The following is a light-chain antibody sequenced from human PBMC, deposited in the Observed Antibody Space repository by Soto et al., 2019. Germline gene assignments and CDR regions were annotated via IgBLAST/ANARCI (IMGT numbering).Light chain of an antibody. V-gene: IGLV1-44*01. J-gene: IGLJ2*01. CDR3: AAWDDSLNGVV. CDR2: SSN. Sequence: QSVLTQPPSASGTPGQRVTISCSGSSSNIGSNSVNWYQQLPGTAPKLLMYSSNQRPSGVPDRFSGSKSGTSDSLAISGLESEDEADYYCAAWDDSLNGVVFGGGTKLTVL. CDR1: SSNIGSNS.